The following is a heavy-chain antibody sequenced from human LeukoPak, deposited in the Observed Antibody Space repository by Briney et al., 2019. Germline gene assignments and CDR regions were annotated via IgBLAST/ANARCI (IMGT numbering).Heavy chain of an antibody. CDR1: GYTFTGYY. CDR3: ARDLRIAAAGNNWFDP. D-gene: IGHD6-13*01. V-gene: IGHV1-2*02. J-gene: IGHJ5*02. Sequence: GASVKVSCKASGYTFTGYYMHWVRQAPGQGLEWMGWINPNSGGTNYAQKFQGRVTMNRDTSISTAYMELSRLRSDDTAVYYCARDLRIAAAGNNWFDPWGQGTLVTVSS. CDR2: INPNSGGT.